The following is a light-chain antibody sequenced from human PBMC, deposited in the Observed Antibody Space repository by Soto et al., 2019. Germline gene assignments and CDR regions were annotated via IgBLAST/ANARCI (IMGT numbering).Light chain of an antibody. CDR1: QYVSTYY. V-gene: IGKV3-20*01. Sequence: EIVLTQSPGTLSLFPGERASLTFSASQYVSTYYLAWYQQKSGQAPRLLIHATSSRASGIPDRFSGSGSGTDFTLTINRLEPEDSAVYYCQQYGNLVTFGQGTRLEIK. CDR3: QQYGNLVT. CDR2: ATS. J-gene: IGKJ5*01.